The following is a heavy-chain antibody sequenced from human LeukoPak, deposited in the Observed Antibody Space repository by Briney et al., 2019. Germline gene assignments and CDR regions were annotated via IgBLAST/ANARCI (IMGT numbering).Heavy chain of an antibody. V-gene: IGHV3-NL1*01. Sequence: GGSLRLSCAASGFTFSSYGMHWVRQAPGKGLEWVSAISGSGGSTYYADSVKGRFTISRDNSKNTLYLQMNSLRAEDTAVYYCASGSQLWLRGAGLGIDYWGQGTLVTVSS. CDR2: ISGSGGST. CDR3: ASGSQLWLRGAGLGIDY. D-gene: IGHD5-18*01. CDR1: GFTFSSYG. J-gene: IGHJ4*02.